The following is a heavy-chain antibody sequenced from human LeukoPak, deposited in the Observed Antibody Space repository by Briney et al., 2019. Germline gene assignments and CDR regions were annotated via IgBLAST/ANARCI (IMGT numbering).Heavy chain of an antibody. J-gene: IGHJ4*02. Sequence: SETLSLTCTVSGGSISYYYWTWIRQSPGKGLEWIGQIYYTGSTYYNPSLKRRVTISVDTSRNQFSLNLTSVTAADTAVYYCATGYSSTWYYFDYWGQGTLVTVSS. V-gene: IGHV4-59*01. CDR2: IYYTGST. D-gene: IGHD6-13*01. CDR1: GGSISYYY. CDR3: ATGYSSTWYYFDY.